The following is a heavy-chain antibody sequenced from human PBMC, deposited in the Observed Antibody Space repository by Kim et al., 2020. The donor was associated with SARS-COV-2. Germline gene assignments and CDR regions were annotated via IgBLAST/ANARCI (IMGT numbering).Heavy chain of an antibody. V-gene: IGHV4-34*01. CDR1: GGSLSGHY. D-gene: IGHD3-10*01. CDR2: ANHGGNT. Sequence: SETLSLTCAVDGGSLSGHYWGWVRQAPGKVLEWIGEANHGGNTNYNPSLKSRLTISVDMSRNQFSLNLISVTAADTAIYYCARRRGFRDYLFFYDFWGQG. J-gene: IGHJ4*02. CDR3: ARRRGFRDYLFFYDF.